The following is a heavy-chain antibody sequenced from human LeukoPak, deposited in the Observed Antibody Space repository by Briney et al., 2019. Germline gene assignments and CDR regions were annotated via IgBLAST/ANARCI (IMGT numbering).Heavy chain of an antibody. D-gene: IGHD3-22*01. CDR3: ARDPIYDSSGYYDY. J-gene: IGHJ4*02. Sequence: SETLSLTCTVSGGSISSSSYYWGWIRQPPGKGLEWIGSIYYSGSTYYNPSLKSRVTISVDTSKTQFSLKLSSVTAADTAVYYCARDPIYDSSGYYDYWGQGTLVTVSS. V-gene: IGHV4-39*07. CDR2: IYYSGST. CDR1: GGSISSSSYY.